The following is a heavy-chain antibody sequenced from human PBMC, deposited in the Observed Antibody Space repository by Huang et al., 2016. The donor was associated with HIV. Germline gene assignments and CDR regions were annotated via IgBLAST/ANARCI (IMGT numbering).Heavy chain of an antibody. Sequence: QVQLVESGGGVVQPGGSLRLSCAASGLTFSSYGMHWVRQGPGKGLEWVAFIRYDGSNKYYADSVRGRFTISRDNSKNTLYLQMNSLRAEDTAVYYCAKGSMANAFDIWGQGTMVTVSS. J-gene: IGHJ3*02. CDR2: IRYDGSNK. CDR3: AKGSMANAFDI. CDR1: GLTFSSYG. D-gene: IGHD3-10*01. V-gene: IGHV3-30*02.